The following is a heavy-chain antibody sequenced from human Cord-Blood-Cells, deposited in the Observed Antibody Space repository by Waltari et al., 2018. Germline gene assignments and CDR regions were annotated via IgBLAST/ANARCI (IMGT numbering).Heavy chain of an antibody. J-gene: IGHJ6*03. D-gene: IGHD6-6*01. CDR1: GGTFSSYA. CDR2: IIPIFGTA. CDR3: ARGGYSSSSYYYYYMDV. V-gene: IGHV1-69*01. Sequence: QVQLVQSGAEVKKPGSSVKVSCKASGGTFSSYAISWVRQAPGQGLEWMGGIIPIFGTANSAQKFQGRVTITADESTSTAYMELSSLRSEDTAVYYCARGGYSSSSYYYYYMDVWGKGTTVTVSS.